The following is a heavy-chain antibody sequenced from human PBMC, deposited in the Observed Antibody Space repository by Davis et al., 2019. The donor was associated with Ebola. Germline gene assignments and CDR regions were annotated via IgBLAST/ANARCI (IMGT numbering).Heavy chain of an antibody. J-gene: IGHJ6*03. CDR3: ARAGTTPDYYYYYMDV. V-gene: IGHV6-1*01. D-gene: IGHD1-1*01. CDR2: TYYRSKWYN. CDR1: GDSVSSNSAA. Sequence: HSQTLSLTCAISGDSVSSNSAAWNWIRQSPSRGLEWLGRTYYRSKWYNDYAVSVKSRITINPDTSKNQFSLQLNSVTPEDTAVYYCARAGTTPDYYYYYMDVWGKGTTVTVSS.